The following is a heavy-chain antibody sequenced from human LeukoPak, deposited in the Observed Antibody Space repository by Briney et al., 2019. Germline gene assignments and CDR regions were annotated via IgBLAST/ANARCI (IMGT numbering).Heavy chain of an antibody. CDR2: IKQDGSET. CDR1: RFTLSNYW. Sequence: PGGSVRLSCAASRFTLSNYWMSWVRQAPGKGLEWVANIKQDGSETYYVDSVKGRFTISRDNAKNSLSLQMNSLRAEDTAVYYCARQRGSGCLDYWGQGTLVTVSS. D-gene: IGHD6-19*01. J-gene: IGHJ4*02. CDR3: ARQRGSGCLDY. V-gene: IGHV3-7*01.